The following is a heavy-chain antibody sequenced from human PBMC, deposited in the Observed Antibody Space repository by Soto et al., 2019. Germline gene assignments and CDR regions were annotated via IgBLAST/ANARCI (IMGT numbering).Heavy chain of an antibody. J-gene: IGHJ3*02. CDR2: IYYSGST. CDR1: GGSISSGDYY. CDR3: ARDMDYYDSSGVPFDI. D-gene: IGHD3-22*01. V-gene: IGHV4-30-4*01. Sequence: QVQLQESGPGLVKPSQTLSLTCTVSGGSISSGDYYWSWIRQPPGKGLEWIVYIYYSGSTNYNPSLKTRLTISVDPSKHQFSRNLSSVTAADTAVYYGARDMDYYDSSGVPFDIWGQGTIGTVSS.